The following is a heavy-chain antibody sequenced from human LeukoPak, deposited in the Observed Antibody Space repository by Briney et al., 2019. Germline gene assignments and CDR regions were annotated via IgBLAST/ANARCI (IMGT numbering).Heavy chain of an antibody. CDR1: GFTFSSYE. CDR3: AREGGQLRPPFLGYYGMDV. CDR2: ISSSGSTI. V-gene: IGHV3-48*03. J-gene: IGHJ6*04. D-gene: IGHD3-3*01. Sequence: PGGSLRLSCAASGFTFSSYEMNWVRQAPGKGLEWVSYISSSGSTIHYADSVKGRFTISRDNAKNSLYLQMNSLRAEDTAVYYCAREGGQLRPPFLGYYGMDVWGKGTTVTVSS.